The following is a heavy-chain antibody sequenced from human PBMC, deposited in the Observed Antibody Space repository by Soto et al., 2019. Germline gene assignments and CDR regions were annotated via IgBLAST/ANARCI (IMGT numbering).Heavy chain of an antibody. CDR3: ARGRGSSWPYYYYYGMDV. Sequence: GASVKVSCKASGGTLSSYAISWVRQAPGQGLEWMGGIIPIFGTANYAQKFQGRVTITADESTSTAYMELSSLRSEDTAVYYCARGRGSSWPYYYYYGMDVWGQGTTVTVSS. J-gene: IGHJ6*02. D-gene: IGHD6-13*01. CDR2: IIPIFGTA. CDR1: GGTLSSYA. V-gene: IGHV1-69*13.